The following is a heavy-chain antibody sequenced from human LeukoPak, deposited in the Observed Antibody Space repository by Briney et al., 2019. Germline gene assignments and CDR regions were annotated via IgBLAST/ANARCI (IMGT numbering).Heavy chain of an antibody. J-gene: IGHJ4*02. CDR2: INPSRNT. V-gene: IGHV4-34*01. CDR3: ARRYDFWSGYPPPLDY. CDR1: GGSFSGYY. Sequence: TSETPSLTCAVFGGSFSGYYWNWIRQPPGKGLEWIGQINPSRNTNYNPSLKSRVTISVDTSKKQFSLKLSSVTAADTAVYYCARRYDFWSGYPPPLDYWGQGTLVTVSS. D-gene: IGHD3-3*01.